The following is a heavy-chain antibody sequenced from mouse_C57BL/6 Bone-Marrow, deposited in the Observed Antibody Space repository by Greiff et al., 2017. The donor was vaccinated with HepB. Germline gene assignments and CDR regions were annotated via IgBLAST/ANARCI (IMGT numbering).Heavy chain of an antibody. D-gene: IGHD1-1*01. Sequence: QVQLQQSGAELVKPGASVKISCKASGYAFSSYWMHWVKQRPGKGLEWIGQIYPGDGDTNYNGKFKGKATLTADKSSSTAYMQLSSLTSEDSAVYFCARGYYYGSSYEGLGTWGQGTLVTVSA. V-gene: IGHV1-80*01. CDR2: IYPGDGDT. CDR1: GYAFSSYW. CDR3: ARGYYYGSSYEGLGT. J-gene: IGHJ3*01.